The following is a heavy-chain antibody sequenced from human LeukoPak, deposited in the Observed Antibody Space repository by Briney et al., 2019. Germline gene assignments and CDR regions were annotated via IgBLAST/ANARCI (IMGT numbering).Heavy chain of an antibody. J-gene: IGHJ4*02. CDR3: ARNVAPAHFDY. CDR1: GGSISNYY. CDR2: IYFSGST. D-gene: IGHD2-2*01. V-gene: IGHV4-59*12. Sequence: SETLSLTCTVSGGSISNYYGSWIRQPPGKGLEWIGDIYFSGSTNYNPSLKSRVTISVDTSKNQFSLQLNSMTPEDTAVYYCARNVAPAHFDYWGQGALVTVSS.